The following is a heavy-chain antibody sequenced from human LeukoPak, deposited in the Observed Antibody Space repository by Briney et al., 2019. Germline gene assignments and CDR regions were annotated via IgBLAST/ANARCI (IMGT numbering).Heavy chain of an antibody. Sequence: GGSLRLSCAASGFTFDDYAMHWVRQAPGKGLEWVSLISWDGGRTYYADSVRGRFIISRDNSKNSLYLQMNSLIPEDTALYYCAKYSHSSTWGFLDYWGQGTLVTVSS. CDR2: ISWDGGRT. D-gene: IGHD6-13*01. J-gene: IGHJ4*02. V-gene: IGHV3-43D*03. CDR1: GFTFDDYA. CDR3: AKYSHSSTWGFLDY.